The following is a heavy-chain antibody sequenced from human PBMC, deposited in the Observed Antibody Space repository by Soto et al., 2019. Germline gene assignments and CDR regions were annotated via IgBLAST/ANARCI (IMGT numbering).Heavy chain of an antibody. Sequence: PSETLSLTCSVYGGSFSGYYWSWIRQPPGKGLEWIGEINHSGSTNYNPSLKSRVTISVDTSKNQFSLKLSSVTAADTAVYYCAKDIRVPLGYCSSTSCPPSFGMDVWGQGTTVTVSS. J-gene: IGHJ6*02. CDR3: AKDIRVPLGYCSSTSCPPSFGMDV. CDR1: GGSFSGYY. CDR2: INHSGST. D-gene: IGHD2-2*01. V-gene: IGHV4-34*01.